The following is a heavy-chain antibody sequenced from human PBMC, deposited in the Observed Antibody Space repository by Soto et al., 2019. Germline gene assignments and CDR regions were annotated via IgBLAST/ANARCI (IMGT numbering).Heavy chain of an antibody. V-gene: IGHV1-18*04. Sequence: ASVKVSCKASGYTFTYCSLHWLQQAPGQGLERMRWITPYNGNTNYAKKLQGRVTMTTDTSTSTAYMELRSLRSDDTAVYYCARLRFGELPYYYYGMDVWGQGTTVTV. CDR1: GYTFTYCS. J-gene: IGHJ6*02. CDR3: ARLRFGELPYYYYGMDV. CDR2: ITPYNGNT. D-gene: IGHD3-10*01.